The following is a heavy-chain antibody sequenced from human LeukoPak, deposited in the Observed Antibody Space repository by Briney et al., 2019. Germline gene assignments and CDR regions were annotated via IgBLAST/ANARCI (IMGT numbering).Heavy chain of an antibody. D-gene: IGHD1-26*01. CDR2: IGGGTI. V-gene: IGHV3-48*03. Sequence: GGSLRLSCAASGFTLSNYEMNWVRQAPGKGLECVSYIGGGTIYYADSVKGRLTISRDNAKNSLYLQMNSLRVEDTAIYYCARMRELRVVALGDYFFYGMVVWGQGTTVTASS. CDR3: ARMRELRVVALGDYFFYGMVV. CDR1: GFTLSNYE. J-gene: IGHJ6*02.